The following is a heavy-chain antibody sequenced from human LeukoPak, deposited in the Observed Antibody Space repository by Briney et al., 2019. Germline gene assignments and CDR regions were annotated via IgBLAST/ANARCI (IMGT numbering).Heavy chain of an antibody. CDR1: GYTFTGYY. CDR2: INPNSGGT. Sequence: EASVKVSCKASGYTFTGYYMHWVRQAPGQGLEWMGWINPNSGGTNYAQKFQGWVTMTRDTSISTAYMELSRLRSDDTAVYYCANLMTTVTAGPFDYWGQGTLVTVSS. J-gene: IGHJ4*02. D-gene: IGHD4-17*01. V-gene: IGHV1-2*04. CDR3: ANLMTTVTAGPFDY.